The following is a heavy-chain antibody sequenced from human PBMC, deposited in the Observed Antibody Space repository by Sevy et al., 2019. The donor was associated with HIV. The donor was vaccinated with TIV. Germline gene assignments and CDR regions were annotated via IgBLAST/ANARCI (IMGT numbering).Heavy chain of an antibody. J-gene: IGHJ4*02. Sequence: GGSLRLSCAASGFTFSDYWMSWVRQTPGRGLEWVATIKQDESEKHYMDSVKGRFAISRDNGKNSVSLQMNGLRVEDTALYYCAREVGGFNWRPYYFDSWGQGTLVTVSS. V-gene: IGHV3-7*01. CDR1: GFTFSDYW. CDR3: AREVGGFNWRPYYFDS. CDR2: IKQDESEK. D-gene: IGHD3-3*01.